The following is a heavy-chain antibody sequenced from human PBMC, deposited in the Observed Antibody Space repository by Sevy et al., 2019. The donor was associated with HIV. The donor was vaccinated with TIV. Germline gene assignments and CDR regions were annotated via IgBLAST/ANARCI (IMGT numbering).Heavy chain of an antibody. Sequence: SETLSLTCTVSGGAMNLYFWSWIRQPPGKGLEWIGYISSSGSTNYNPSLKSRVTISLSTYGNQFSLKLRSMTAADTAVYSCARESIGSTGDFDFWGQGTLVTVSS. J-gene: IGHJ4*02. CDR3: ARESIGSTGDFDF. D-gene: IGHD1-1*01. V-gene: IGHV4-4*08. CDR2: ISSSGST. CDR1: GGAMNLYF.